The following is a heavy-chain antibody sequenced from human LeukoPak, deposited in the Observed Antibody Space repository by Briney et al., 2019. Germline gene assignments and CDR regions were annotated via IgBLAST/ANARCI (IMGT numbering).Heavy chain of an antibody. Sequence: GGSLRLSCAVSGINFRGYWMAWVRQAPGKGLEWISYISTTSNTISYADSVKGRFTISRDNAKNSMYLQMSSLRAEDTALYYCARALSITPYYFDYWGLGTLVTVSS. CDR1: GINFRGYW. J-gene: IGHJ4*02. CDR2: ISTTSNTI. V-gene: IGHV3-48*04. D-gene: IGHD2/OR15-2a*01. CDR3: ARALSITPYYFDY.